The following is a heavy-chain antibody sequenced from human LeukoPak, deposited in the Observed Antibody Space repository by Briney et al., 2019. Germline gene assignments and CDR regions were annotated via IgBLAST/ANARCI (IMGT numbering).Heavy chain of an antibody. V-gene: IGHV4-61*02. D-gene: IGHD4-17*01. CDR3: ARDGWDYGDFRF. J-gene: IGHJ4*02. CDR1: GGSISSGSYD. CDR2: IYTSGST. Sequence: SETLSLTCTVSGGSISSGSYDWSWLRQPAGKGLAWIGRIYTSGSTNYNPSLKSRVTISVDTSKNQFSLKLSSVTAADTAVYYCARDGWDYGDFRFWGQGTLVTVSS.